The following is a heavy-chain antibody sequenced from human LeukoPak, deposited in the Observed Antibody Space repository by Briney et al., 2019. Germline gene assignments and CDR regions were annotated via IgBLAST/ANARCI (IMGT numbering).Heavy chain of an antibody. V-gene: IGHV3-21*01. Sequence: PGGSLRLSCASSGFSFSTYSMNWARLAPGKGLEWVSSISYSSIYIYYADSVKGRFTISRDDAQNSLYLQMNNLRADDTAVYYCARANTNGYTYGNFDYWGQGTLVTVSS. D-gene: IGHD5-18*01. CDR3: ARANTNGYTYGNFDY. CDR1: GFSFSTYS. CDR2: ISYSSIYI. J-gene: IGHJ4*02.